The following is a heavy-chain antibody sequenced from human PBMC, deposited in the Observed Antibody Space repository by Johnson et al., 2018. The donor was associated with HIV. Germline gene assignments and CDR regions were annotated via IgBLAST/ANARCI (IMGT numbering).Heavy chain of an antibody. CDR1: GFTFSSYW. V-gene: IGHV3-66*01. J-gene: IGHJ3*02. CDR3: AASPEDLRAFDI. Sequence: VQLVESGGGLVQPGGSLRLSCAASGFTFSSYWMSWVRQAPGKGLEWVSVIYSGGTTYYVDSVKGRFTISRDNSKNTLYLQMDSLRAEDTALYYCAASPEDLRAFDIWCQGTMVTVSS. CDR2: IYSGGTT. D-gene: IGHD2-15*01.